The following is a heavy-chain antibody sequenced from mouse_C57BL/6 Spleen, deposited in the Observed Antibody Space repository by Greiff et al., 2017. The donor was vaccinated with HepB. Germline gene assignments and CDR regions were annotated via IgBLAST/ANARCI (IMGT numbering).Heavy chain of an antibody. J-gene: IGHJ2*01. V-gene: IGHV1-26*01. CDR1: GYTFTDYY. CDR3: ATSVVANFDY. D-gene: IGHD1-1*01. CDR2: INPNNGGT. Sequence: VQLQQSGPELVKPGASVKISCKASGYTFTDYYMNWVKQSHGKSLEWIGDINPNNGGTSYNQKFKGKATLTVDKSSSTAYMELLSLTSEDSAVYYCATSVVANFDYWGQGTTLTVSS.